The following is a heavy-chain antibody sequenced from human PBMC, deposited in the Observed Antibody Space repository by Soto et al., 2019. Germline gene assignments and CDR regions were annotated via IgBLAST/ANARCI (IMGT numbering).Heavy chain of an antibody. CDR3: ARESTSYGSGSYYNDGYYYYYYMDV. J-gene: IGHJ6*03. D-gene: IGHD3-10*01. V-gene: IGHV3-21*01. CDR2: ISSSSSYI. CDR1: GFTFSSYS. Sequence: GGSLRLSCAASGFTFSSYSMNWVRQAPGKGLEWVSSISSSSSYIYYADSVKGRFTISRDNAKNSLYLQMNSLRAEDTAVYYCARESTSYGSGSYYNDGYYYYYYMDVWGKGTTVTVSS.